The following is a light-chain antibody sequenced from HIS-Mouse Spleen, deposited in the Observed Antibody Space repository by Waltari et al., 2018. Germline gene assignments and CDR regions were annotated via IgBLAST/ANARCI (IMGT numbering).Light chain of an antibody. CDR1: SLPNTY. V-gene: IGLV3-10*01. J-gene: IGLJ2*01. CDR3: YSTDSSGNHRV. CDR2: EDS. Sequence: SYELTQPPSVSVSPGQTARITCSGDSLPNTYSCWYQQKSSQAPVLVIYEDSKRHAGIPERFSGSSSGTMATLTISGAQVEDEADYYCYSTDSSGNHRVFGGGTKLTVL.